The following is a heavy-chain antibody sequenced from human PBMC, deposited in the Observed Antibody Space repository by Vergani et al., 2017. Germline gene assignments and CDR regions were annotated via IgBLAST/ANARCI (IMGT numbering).Heavy chain of an antibody. CDR1: GFTFSDYY. V-gene: IGHV3-11*05. CDR2: ISSSSSYT. J-gene: IGHJ4*02. CDR3: AKLGLRVVVPAAIPGY. Sequence: QVQLVESGGGLVKPGGSLRLSCAASGFTFSDYYMSWIRQAPGKGLEWVSYISSSSSYTNYADSVKGRFTISRDNSKNTLYLQMNSLRAEDTAVYYCAKLGLRVVVPAAIPGYWGQGTLVTVSS. D-gene: IGHD2-2*01.